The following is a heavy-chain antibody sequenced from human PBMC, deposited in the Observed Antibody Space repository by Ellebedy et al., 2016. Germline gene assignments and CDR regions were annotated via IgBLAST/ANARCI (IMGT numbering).Heavy chain of an antibody. J-gene: IGHJ4*02. CDR3: ARDHSYGPHFDY. D-gene: IGHD5-18*01. Sequence: GESLKISXAASGFTFSSYSMNWVRQAPGKGLEWVAVISYNGSNKYYADSVKGRFTISRDNSKNTLYLQMNSLRAEDTAVYYCARDHSYGPHFDYWGQGTLVTVSS. CDR1: GFTFSSYS. CDR2: ISYNGSNK. V-gene: IGHV3-30*03.